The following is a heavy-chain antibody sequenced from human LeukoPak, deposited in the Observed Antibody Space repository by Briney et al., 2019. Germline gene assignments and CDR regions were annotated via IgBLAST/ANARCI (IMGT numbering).Heavy chain of an antibody. Sequence: GASVKVSCKASGGTFSSYAISWVRQAPGQGLEWMGGIIPIFGTANYAQKFQGRVTITTHESTSTAYLELSSLRSEDTAVYYCARVPAANWYYFDYWGQGTMVSVSS. CDR2: IIPIFGTA. D-gene: IGHD2-2*01. CDR3: ARVPAANWYYFDY. J-gene: IGHJ4*02. V-gene: IGHV1-69*05. CDR1: GGTFSSYA.